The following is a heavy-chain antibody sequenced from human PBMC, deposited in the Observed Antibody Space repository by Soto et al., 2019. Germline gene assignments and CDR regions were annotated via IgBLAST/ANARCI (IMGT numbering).Heavy chain of an antibody. V-gene: IGHV1-69*04. D-gene: IGHD1-20*01. Sequence: SVKVSCKASGGTFSSYTISWVRQAPGQGLEWMGRIIPILGIANYAQKFQGRVTITADKSTSTAYMELRSLRSDDTAVYYCARDGDTVSLNWFDPWGQGTLVTVSS. CDR3: ARDGDTVSLNWFDP. J-gene: IGHJ5*02. CDR1: GGTFSSYT. CDR2: IIPILGIA.